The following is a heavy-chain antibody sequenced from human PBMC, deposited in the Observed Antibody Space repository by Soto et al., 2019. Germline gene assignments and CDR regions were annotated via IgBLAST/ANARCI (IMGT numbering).Heavy chain of an antibody. J-gene: IGHJ4*02. V-gene: IGHV4-59*01. CDR2: LYYSGNT. D-gene: IGHD2-15*01. CDR3: ARVGGVAARTFDY. CDR1: GGSISPFY. Sequence: PSETLSLTCTVSGGSISPFYWSWVRQPPGKGLEWIGYLYYSGNTNYNPSLKSRVTISVDASKNQVSLRLTSVTAADTAVYYCARVGGVAARTFDYWGQGTVVPVSS.